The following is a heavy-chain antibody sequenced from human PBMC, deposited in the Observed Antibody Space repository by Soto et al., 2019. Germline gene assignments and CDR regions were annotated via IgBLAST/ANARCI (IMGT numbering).Heavy chain of an antibody. CDR3: SKDPSSFYRQLDWFDP. D-gene: IGHD5-18*01. Sequence: GGSLRLSCAASGFTFSSYAMSWVRQAQGKGLEWVSAISGSGGSTYYADSLKGRSTSARDNAKNTLYLQMNSLRAEDTAVYYCSKDPSSFYRQLDWFDPWGQGTLVTVSS. CDR1: GFTFSSYA. CDR2: ISGSGGST. V-gene: IGHV3-23*01. J-gene: IGHJ5*02.